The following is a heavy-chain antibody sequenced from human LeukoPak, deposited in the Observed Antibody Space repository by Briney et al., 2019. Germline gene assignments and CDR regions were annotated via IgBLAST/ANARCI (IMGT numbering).Heavy chain of an antibody. V-gene: IGHV3-30*02. CDR1: GFTFSFYG. Sequence: GGSLRLSCATSGFTFSFYGMHWVRQAPGKGLEWVAFIQYDGSYKFYADSVQGRFSISRDNSKNTLLLQMNSLRTEDTAVYYCAKTSDQLLYSKFDFWGQGALVTVSS. CDR2: IQYDGSYK. J-gene: IGHJ4*02. D-gene: IGHD2-15*01. CDR3: AKTSDQLLYSKFDF.